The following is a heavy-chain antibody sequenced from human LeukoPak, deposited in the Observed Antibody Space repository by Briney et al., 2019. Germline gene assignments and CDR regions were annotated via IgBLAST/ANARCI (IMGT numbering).Heavy chain of an antibody. Sequence: SETLSLTCTVSGGSISSSSYYWGWIRQPPGKGLEWIGSIYYSGSTYYNPSLKSRVTISVDTSKNQFSLKLSSVTAADTAVYYCARDRHSDSSSSRAFDIWGQGTMVTVSS. CDR1: GGSISSSSYY. J-gene: IGHJ3*02. CDR2: IYYSGST. CDR3: ARDRHSDSSSSRAFDI. V-gene: IGHV4-39*07. D-gene: IGHD6-6*01.